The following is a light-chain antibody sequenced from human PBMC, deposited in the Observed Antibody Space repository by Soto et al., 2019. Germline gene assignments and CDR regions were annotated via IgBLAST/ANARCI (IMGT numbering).Light chain of an antibody. V-gene: IGKV2-28*01. J-gene: IGKJ5*01. Sequence: EIVMTQSPLTLPVTPGEPASISCRSSQSLLYNNTYNYLDWYVQKPGQSPQLLIYFGSNRAPGVPDRFSGSGSGTDFTLKINRVEAEDVGTYYCMQALQTPITFGQGTRLEIK. CDR1: QSLLYNNTYNY. CDR2: FGS. CDR3: MQALQTPIT.